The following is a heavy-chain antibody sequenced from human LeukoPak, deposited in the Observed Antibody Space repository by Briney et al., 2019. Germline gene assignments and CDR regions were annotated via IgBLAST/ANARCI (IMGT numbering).Heavy chain of an antibody. V-gene: IGHV4-61*02. J-gene: IGHJ1*01. Sequence: PSETLPLTCTVSGGSISSGSYYWSWIRQPAGKGLEWIGRIYTSGSTNYNPSLKSRVTISVDTSKNQFSLKLSSVTAADTAVYYCARGGIAARREYFQHWGQGTLVTVSS. CDR3: ARGGIAARREYFQH. CDR2: IYTSGST. D-gene: IGHD6-6*01. CDR1: GGSISSGSYY.